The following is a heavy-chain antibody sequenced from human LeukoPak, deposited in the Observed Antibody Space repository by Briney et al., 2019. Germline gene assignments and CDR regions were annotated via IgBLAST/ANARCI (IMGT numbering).Heavy chain of an antibody. CDR1: GSSVSSSSYY. V-gene: IGHV4-39*07. D-gene: IGHD3-10*01. Sequence: SETLSLTCSVSGSSVSSSSYYWVWIRQPPGKGLEWVGSVYYNGNTYYNPSLKSRITISLDTSRNQFSLNLRSVTAADTAVYYCARDVKAGSGIDYWGQGTLVTVSS. CDR3: ARDVKAGSGIDY. J-gene: IGHJ4*02. CDR2: VYYNGNT.